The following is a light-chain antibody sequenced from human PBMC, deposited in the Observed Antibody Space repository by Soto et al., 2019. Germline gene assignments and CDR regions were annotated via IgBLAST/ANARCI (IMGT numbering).Light chain of an antibody. CDR3: CSYAGSNTFV. V-gene: IGLV2-11*01. Sequence: QSALTQPRSVSGSPGQSVTISCTGTSSDVGGYNYVSWYQQHPAKAPKLMIYDVNRRPSGVPDRFSGSKSGNTASLTISGLRADDEADYYCCSYAGSNTFVFGTGTKVTVL. J-gene: IGLJ1*01. CDR1: SSDVGGYNY. CDR2: DVN.